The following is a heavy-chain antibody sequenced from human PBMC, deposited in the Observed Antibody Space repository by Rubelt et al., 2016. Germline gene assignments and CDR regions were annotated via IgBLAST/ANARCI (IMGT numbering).Heavy chain of an antibody. CDR3: AKDGVSADSHAFDV. V-gene: IGHV3-21*06. J-gene: IGHJ3*01. D-gene: IGHD2-15*01. Sequence: GLEWVSSISSSGTYIYYADSVRGRFTISRDNAKNSLFLQINSLTAEDTALFYCAKDGVSADSHAFDVWGQGTMVTVSS. CDR2: ISSSGTYI.